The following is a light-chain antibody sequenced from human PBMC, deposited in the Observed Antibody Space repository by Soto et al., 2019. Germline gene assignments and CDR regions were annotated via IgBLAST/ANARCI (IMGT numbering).Light chain of an antibody. CDR1: KNDIGVYDF. Sequence: QSVLTQPPSASGSPGQSVTISCTGTKNDIGVYDFVSWYQHHPGKAPRLIIYEVVQRPSGVPDRFSGSRSDNAASLTISGLQAEDEADYYCCSYGSYTYVFGQGTKVTVL. CDR2: EVV. J-gene: IGLJ1*01. CDR3: CSYGSYTYV. V-gene: IGLV2-8*01.